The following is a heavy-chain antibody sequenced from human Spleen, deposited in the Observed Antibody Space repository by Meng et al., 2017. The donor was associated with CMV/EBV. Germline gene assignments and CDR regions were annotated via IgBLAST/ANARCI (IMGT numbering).Heavy chain of an antibody. Sequence: ESFSGYYWSWIRQPPGKGLEWIGEINHSGSTNYNPSLKSRVTISVDTSKNQFSLKLSSVTAADTAVYYCARGGWGRTPRQEAYGGYWGQGTLVTVSS. CDR1: ESFSGYY. D-gene: IGHD3-10*01. CDR3: ARGGWGRTPRQEAYGGY. J-gene: IGHJ4*02. CDR2: INHSGST. V-gene: IGHV4-34*01.